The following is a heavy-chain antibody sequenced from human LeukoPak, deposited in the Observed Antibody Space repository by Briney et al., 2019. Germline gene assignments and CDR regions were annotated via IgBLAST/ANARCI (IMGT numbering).Heavy chain of an antibody. CDR3: AREGPRGNSQFDY. J-gene: IGHJ4*02. D-gene: IGHD2/OR15-2a*01. CDR2: IYSGGST. V-gene: IGHV3-53*01. CDR1: GFTVSSNY. Sequence: GGSLRLSCAASGFTVSSNYMSWVRQAPGKGLEWVSVIYSGGSTYYADSVKGRLTISRDNSKNTLYLQMNSLRAEDTAIYYCAREGPRGNSQFDYWGQGTLVTVSS.